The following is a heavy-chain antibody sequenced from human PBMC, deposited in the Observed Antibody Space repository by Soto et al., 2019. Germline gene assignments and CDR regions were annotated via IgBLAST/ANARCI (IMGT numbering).Heavy chain of an antibody. J-gene: IGHJ4*02. D-gene: IGHD5-18*01. CDR3: AKVSGGYSYGHLYFDY. Sequence: GGSLRLSCAASGFTFSSYAMSWVRQAPGKGLEWVSAISGSGGSTYYADSVKGRFTISRDNSKNTLYLQMNSLRAEDTAVYYCAKVSGGYSYGHLYFDYWGQGTLVTVSS. V-gene: IGHV3-23*01. CDR1: GFTFSSYA. CDR2: ISGSGGST.